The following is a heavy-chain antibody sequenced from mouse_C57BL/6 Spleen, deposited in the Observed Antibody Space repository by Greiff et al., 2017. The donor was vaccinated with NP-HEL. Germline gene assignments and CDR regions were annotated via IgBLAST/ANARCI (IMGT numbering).Heavy chain of an antibody. CDR1: GYAFSSYW. J-gene: IGHJ2*01. Sequence: QVQLQQSGAELVKPGASVKISCKASGYAFSSYWMNWVKQRPGKGLEWIGQIYPGDGDTNYNGKFKGKATLTADKSSGTAYMQLSSLTSEDSAVYFCARSNYGSSYPDYWGQGTTLTVSS. D-gene: IGHD1-1*01. CDR3: ARSNYGSSYPDY. V-gene: IGHV1-80*01. CDR2: IYPGDGDT.